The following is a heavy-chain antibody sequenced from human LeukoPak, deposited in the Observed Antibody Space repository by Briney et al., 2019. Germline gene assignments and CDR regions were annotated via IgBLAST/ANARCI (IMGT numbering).Heavy chain of an antibody. Sequence: GGSLRLSCAASGFTFSSYAMTWVRQAPGKGLEWDSAISGSGGSTYYADSAKGRFTISRDNSENTLYLQMNSLRAEDTAVYYCAREGRYDSSGYYFYWYFDLWGRGTLVTVSS. V-gene: IGHV3-23*01. CDR2: ISGSGGST. J-gene: IGHJ2*01. CDR3: AREGRYDSSGYYFYWYFDL. CDR1: GFTFSSYA. D-gene: IGHD3-22*01.